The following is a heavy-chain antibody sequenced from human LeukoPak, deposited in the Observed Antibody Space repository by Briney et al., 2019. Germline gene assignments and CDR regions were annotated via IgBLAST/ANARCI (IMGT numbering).Heavy chain of an antibody. CDR2: INSSGGST. CDR1: GCIFTSYY. V-gene: IGHV1-46*01. D-gene: IGHD6-19*01. Sequence: ASVNVSCKASGCIFTSYYMHSVRQAPGQGVEGMGIINSSGGSTSYAQKFQGRVTMTRDTSTSTVYMELSSLRSEDTAVYYCASIAVVVPGYFDYWGQGTLVTVSS. J-gene: IGHJ4*02. CDR3: ASIAVVVPGYFDY.